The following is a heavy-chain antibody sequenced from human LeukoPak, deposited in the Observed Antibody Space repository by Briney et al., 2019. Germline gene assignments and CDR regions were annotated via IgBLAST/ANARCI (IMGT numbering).Heavy chain of an antibody. CDR3: ARTHTPPNFDY. CDR1: GGSISSGGYY. V-gene: IGHV4-30-2*01. D-gene: IGHD2-15*01. CDR2: IYHSGST. Sequence: SGTLSLTCAVSGGSISSGGYYWSWIRQPPGKGLEWIGYIYHSGSTYYNPSLKSRVTISVDRSKNQFSLKLSSVTAADTAVYYCARTHTPPNFDYWGQGTLVTVSS. J-gene: IGHJ4*02.